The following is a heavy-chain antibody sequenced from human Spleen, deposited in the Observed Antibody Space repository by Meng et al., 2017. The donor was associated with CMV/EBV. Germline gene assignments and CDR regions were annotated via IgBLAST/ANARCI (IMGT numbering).Heavy chain of an antibody. CDR3: ARENSIVVVPAAIGY. CDR1: GFTVSSSY. Sequence: GESLKISCAASGFTVSSSYMSWVRQAPGKGLEWVSVTYSGGNTHYADSVKGRFTISRDNAKNSLYLQMNSLRAEDTAVYYCARENSIVVVPAAIGYWGQGTLVTVSS. J-gene: IGHJ4*02. CDR2: TYSGGNT. D-gene: IGHD2-2*02. V-gene: IGHV3-66*01.